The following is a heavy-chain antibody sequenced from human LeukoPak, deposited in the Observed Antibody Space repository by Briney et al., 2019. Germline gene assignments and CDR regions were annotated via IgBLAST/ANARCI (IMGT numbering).Heavy chain of an antibody. CDR3: ARDRDGYYGGDY. CDR2: ISGFNGNT. CDR1: GYTFTSYG. D-gene: IGHD5-24*01. J-gene: IGHJ4*02. Sequence: ASVKVSCKASGYTFTSYGIIWVRQAPGQGLECMGWISGFNGNTNSAQKFQGRVTLTTDTSTSTAYMELRRLRSDDTAVYYCARDRDGYYGGDYWGQGTLVTVSS. V-gene: IGHV1-18*01.